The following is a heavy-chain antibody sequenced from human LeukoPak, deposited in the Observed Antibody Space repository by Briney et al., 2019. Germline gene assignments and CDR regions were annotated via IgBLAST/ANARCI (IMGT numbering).Heavy chain of an antibody. J-gene: IGHJ3*02. CDR3: AREIVVVGPDAFDI. D-gene: IGHD2-15*01. CDR1: GFTVSSNY. CDR2: IYSGGST. V-gene: IGHV3-66*01. Sequence: GGSLRLSCAASGFTVSSNYMSWVRQAPGKGLEWVSVIYSGGSTYYADSVKGRITISRDNSKNTLYLQMNSLRAEDTAVYYCAREIVVVGPDAFDIWGQGTMVTVSS.